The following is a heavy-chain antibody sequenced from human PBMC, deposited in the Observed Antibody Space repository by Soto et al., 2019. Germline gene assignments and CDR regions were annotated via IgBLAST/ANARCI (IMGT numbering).Heavy chain of an antibody. Sequence: QVQLQQWGTGLLKPSETLSLHCAVYGESLRGYYWSWIRQTPAMGLEWIGEINHRGTTNHDSSLKSRVIISIDTSKNQVSLRLNDVTAADTAVYYCARGYPRSILSTSLTTSYWFDSWGQGTLVTVPS. CDR1: GESLRGYY. CDR3: ARGYPRSILSTSLTTSYWFDS. J-gene: IGHJ5*01. D-gene: IGHD2-21*01. CDR2: INHRGTT. V-gene: IGHV4-34*01.